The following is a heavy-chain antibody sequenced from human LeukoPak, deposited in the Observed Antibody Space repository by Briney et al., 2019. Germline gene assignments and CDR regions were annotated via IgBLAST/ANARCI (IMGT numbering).Heavy chain of an antibody. CDR3: VRDHRSGSFNYGGYH. Sequence: GGSLRLSCAASGFTFSDYYMSWIRQAPGKGLEWVSYISSSGSTIYYADSVKGRFTISRDNAKNSLYLQMNSLRAEDTAVYYCVRDHRSGSFNYGGYHWGQGTLVTVSS. D-gene: IGHD4-17*01. CDR2: ISSSGSTI. V-gene: IGHV3-11*01. J-gene: IGHJ4*02. CDR1: GFTFSDYY.